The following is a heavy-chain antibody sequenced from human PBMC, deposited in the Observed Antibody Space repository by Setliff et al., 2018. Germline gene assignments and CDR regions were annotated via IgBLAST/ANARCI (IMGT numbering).Heavy chain of an antibody. J-gene: IGHJ6*04. CDR1: GYTFTSYY. V-gene: IGHV1-46*01. CDR2: INPSGGST. Sequence: PSVKVSCKASGYTFTSYYMHWVRQAPGQGLEWMGIINPSGGSTSYAQKFQGRVTMTRDTSTSTVYMELSSLRSEDTAVYYCATRRHYYDSSGYRYYYYYYGMDVWGKGTTVTVSS. CDR3: ATRRHYYDSSGYRYYYYYYGMDV. D-gene: IGHD3-22*01.